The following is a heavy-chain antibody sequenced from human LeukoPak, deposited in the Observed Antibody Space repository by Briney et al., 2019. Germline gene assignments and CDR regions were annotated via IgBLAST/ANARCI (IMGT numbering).Heavy chain of an antibody. CDR2: ISSSSNYI. CDR1: GFTFNSSS. V-gene: IGHV3-21*04. Sequence: PGGSLRLSCAASGFTFNSSSMNWVRQAPGKGLEWVSSISSSSNYIYYADSVKGRFTISRDNAKNTIYLQMNSLRAEDTAKYYCAKRSSTSSGYFDFWGRGTLVTVSS. D-gene: IGHD3-22*01. J-gene: IGHJ4*02. CDR3: AKRSSTSSGYFDF.